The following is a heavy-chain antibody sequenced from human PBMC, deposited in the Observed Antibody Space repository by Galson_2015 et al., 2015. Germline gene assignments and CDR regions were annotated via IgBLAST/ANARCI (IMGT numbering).Heavy chain of an antibody. Sequence: SLRLSCAASGFTFSSYGMHWVRQAPGKGLEWVAVISYDGSNKYYADSVKGRFTISRDNSKNTLYLQMNSLRAEDTAVYYCARDAASLSGGSGPYYYGMDVWGQGTTVTVSS. CDR3: ARDAASLSGGSGPYYYGMDV. J-gene: IGHJ6*02. D-gene: IGHD2-15*01. CDR2: ISYDGSNK. CDR1: GFTFSSYG. V-gene: IGHV3-30*03.